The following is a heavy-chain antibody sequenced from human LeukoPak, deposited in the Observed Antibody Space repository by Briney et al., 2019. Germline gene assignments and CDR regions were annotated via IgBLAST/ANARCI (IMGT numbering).Heavy chain of an antibody. V-gene: IGHV1-2*02. Sequence: ASVKVSCKASGYTFTRYYMHWVRQAPGQGLEWMGWINPNSGGTNYAQKFQGRVTMTRDTSISTAYMELSRLRSDDTAVYYCARTGYCSSTSCRKYYYYYYYMDVWGKGTTVTVSS. CDR1: GYTFTRYY. J-gene: IGHJ6*03. CDR2: INPNSGGT. CDR3: ARTGYCSSTSCRKYYYYYYYMDV. D-gene: IGHD2-2*01.